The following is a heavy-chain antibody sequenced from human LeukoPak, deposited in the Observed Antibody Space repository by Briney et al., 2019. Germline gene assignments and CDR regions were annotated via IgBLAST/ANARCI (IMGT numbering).Heavy chain of an antibody. Sequence: ASVKVSCKASGYTFTGYYMHWARQAPGQGLEWMGWINPNSGGTNYAQKFQGRVTMTRDTSISTAYMELSRLRSDDTAVYYCASIGRHYYDSSGYSEFDYWGQGTLVTVSS. CDR2: INPNSGGT. J-gene: IGHJ4*02. D-gene: IGHD3-22*01. CDR3: ASIGRHYYDSSGYSEFDY. CDR1: GYTFTGYY. V-gene: IGHV1-2*02.